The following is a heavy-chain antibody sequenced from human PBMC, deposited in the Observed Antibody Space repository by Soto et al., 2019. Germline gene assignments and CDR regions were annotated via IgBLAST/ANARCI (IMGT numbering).Heavy chain of an antibody. J-gene: IGHJ5*02. CDR2: IDWDDDK. Sequence: QITLKESGPTLVKPTQTLTLTCTFSGFSLSSTGVGVGWFRQPPGKALEWLAIIDWDDDKRYSPSLKSRLTISKDPSKNQVVLTMNNMDSVDTATYYCAHRWVPYAACHRWGQGTLVTVSS. V-gene: IGHV2-5*02. CDR3: AHRWVPYAACHR. CDR1: GFSLSSTGVG.